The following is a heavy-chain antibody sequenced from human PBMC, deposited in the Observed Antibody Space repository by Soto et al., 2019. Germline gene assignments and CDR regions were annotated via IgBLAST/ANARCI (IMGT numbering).Heavy chain of an antibody. V-gene: IGHV5-10-1*01. Sequence: PGESLKNYCSVSGYSFSRYWITCVRQKPGKGLEWMGRIDPSDSQAYYSPSFRGDVTISATKSITTVFLQWSSLRASDTAMYSCARHLYKSDNGPNCNYYFVSRAQEPPVPVSP. CDR3: ARHLYKSDNGPNCNYYFVS. J-gene: IGHJ4*02. CDR2: IDPSDSQA. D-gene: IGHD1-1*01. CDR1: GYSFSRYW.